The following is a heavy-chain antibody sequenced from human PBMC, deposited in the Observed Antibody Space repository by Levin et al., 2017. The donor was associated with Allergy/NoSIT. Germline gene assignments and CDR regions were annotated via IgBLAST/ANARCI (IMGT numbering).Heavy chain of an antibody. CDR3: ARQIGTPGGPNVLLWFRELTTDEYYFDY. D-gene: IGHD3-10*01. V-gene: IGHV5-51*01. CDR2: IYPGDSDT. CDR1: GYSFTSYW. J-gene: IGHJ4*02. Sequence: ASVKVSCKGSGYSFTSYWIGWVRQMPGKGLEWMGIIYPGDSDTRYSPSFQGQVTISADKSISTAYLQWSSLKASDTAMYYCARQIGTPGGPNVLLWFRELTTDEYYFDYWGQGTLVTVSS.